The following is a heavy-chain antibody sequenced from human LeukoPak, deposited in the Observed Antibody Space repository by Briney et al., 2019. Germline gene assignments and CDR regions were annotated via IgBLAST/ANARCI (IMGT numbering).Heavy chain of an antibody. Sequence: GGSLRLSCAASGFTFSTYAMSWVRQAPGKGLEWVSIISGRDGYTHYADAVKGRSTISRDNSKNTLYLQMNSLRAEDTAVYYCARRRYNWNAIDYWGQGTLVTVSS. D-gene: IGHD1-20*01. CDR2: ISGRDGYT. CDR3: ARRRYNWNAIDY. V-gene: IGHV3-23*01. J-gene: IGHJ4*02. CDR1: GFTFSTYA.